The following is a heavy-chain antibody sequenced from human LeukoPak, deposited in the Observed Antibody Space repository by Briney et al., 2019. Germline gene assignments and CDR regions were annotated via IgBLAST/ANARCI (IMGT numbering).Heavy chain of an antibody. D-gene: IGHD3-3*01. CDR1: GGSISSYY. J-gene: IGHJ5*02. V-gene: IGHV4-59*08. Sequence: PSETLSLTCTVSGGSISSYYWSWIRQPPGKGLEWIGYIYYSGSTNYNPSLKSRVTISVDTSKNQFSLKLSSVTAADTAVYYCARSYYDFWSGYYTAYPNWFDPWGQGTLVTVSS. CDR3: ARSYYDFWSGYYTAYPNWFDP. CDR2: IYYSGST.